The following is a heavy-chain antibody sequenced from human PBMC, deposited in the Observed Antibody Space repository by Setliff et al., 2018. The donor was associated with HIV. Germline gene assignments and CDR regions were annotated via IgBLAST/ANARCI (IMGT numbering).Heavy chain of an antibody. CDR2: ISAFNGPT. CDR1: GYTFATYG. Sequence: EASVKVSCKASGYTFATYGISWLRQAPGQGLEWMGWISAFNGPTNYAQKFQGRVTITPDTSTSTAYVELRSLRSDDTAVYYCAREYGAVRKYIDYWGQGTLVTVSS. V-gene: IGHV1-18*01. J-gene: IGHJ4*02. D-gene: IGHD3-10*01. CDR3: AREYGAVRKYIDY.